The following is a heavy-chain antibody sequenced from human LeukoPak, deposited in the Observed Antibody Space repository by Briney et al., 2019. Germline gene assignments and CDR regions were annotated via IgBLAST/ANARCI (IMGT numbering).Heavy chain of an antibody. CDR2: IKSNSDGATT. Sequence: PGGSLRLSCAASGFTFSNAWMSWVRQAPGKGLEWVGRIKSNSDGATTDYAAFVKGEFTISRDDSKHMLHLQMNSLKTEDTAVYYCTTGVPTGREYFHFWGQGTLVTVSS. CDR1: GFTFSNAW. J-gene: IGHJ1*01. CDR3: TTGVPTGREYFHF. D-gene: IGHD1-1*01. V-gene: IGHV3-15*01.